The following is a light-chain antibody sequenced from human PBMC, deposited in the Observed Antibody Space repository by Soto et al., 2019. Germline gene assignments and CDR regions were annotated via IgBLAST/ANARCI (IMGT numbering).Light chain of an antibody. J-gene: IGKJ1*01. Sequence: EIVLTQSPGTLSLSPGERATLSCRASQSVSSTYFAWYQQKPGQAPRLLIYAASSRATGIPDRFSGSGSGTDFTLSISRLEPEDFAVYYCQYYGSSPRPFGQGTKVEI. CDR3: QYYGSSPRP. CDR2: AAS. V-gene: IGKV3-20*01. CDR1: QSVSSTY.